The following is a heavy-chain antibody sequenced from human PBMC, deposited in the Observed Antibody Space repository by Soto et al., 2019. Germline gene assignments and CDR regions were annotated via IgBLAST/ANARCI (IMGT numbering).Heavy chain of an antibody. J-gene: IGHJ6*02. D-gene: IGHD6-13*01. CDR2: INPSGGST. CDR3: ARDQNGSSWGDYYYGMDV. CDR1: GYTFTSYY. Sequence: ASVKVSCKASGYTFTSYYMHWVRQVPGQGLEWMGIINPSGGSTSYAQKFQGRVTMTRDTSTSTVYMELSSLRSEDTAVYYCARDQNGSSWGDYYYGMDVWGQGTTVTVSS. V-gene: IGHV1-46*01.